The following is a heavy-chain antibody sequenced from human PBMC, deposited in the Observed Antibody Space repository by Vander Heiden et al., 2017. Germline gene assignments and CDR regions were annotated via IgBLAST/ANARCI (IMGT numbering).Heavy chain of an antibody. D-gene: IGHD5-18*01. Sequence: QITLKESGPTLVKPTQTLTLTCTFSGFSLSSTGVGVGWIRQPPGKALEWLALIYWNDDKRYSPSVKSRLTITKDTSKNHVVLTMTNMDPVDTATYYCAHPSAMVNWFDPWGQGTLVTVSS. V-gene: IGHV2-5*01. CDR3: AHPSAMVNWFDP. CDR1: GFSLSSTGVG. J-gene: IGHJ5*02. CDR2: IYWNDDK.